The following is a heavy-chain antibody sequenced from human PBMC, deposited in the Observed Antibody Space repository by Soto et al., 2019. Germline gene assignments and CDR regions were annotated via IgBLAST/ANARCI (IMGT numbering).Heavy chain of an antibody. CDR2: IYPGDSDT. V-gene: IGHV5-51*01. J-gene: IGHJ4*02. CDR3: TKSLYCDPTNCYFDY. CDR1: GYTFTNYW. D-gene: IGHD3-16*01. Sequence: LGQSLKIPCKASGYTFTNYWIVLMSPMHGKGMEWMGVIYPGDSDTRYSPSFQGQVTLSVDKSSSTAYLQWSSLKASDTAIYFCTKSLYCDPTNCYFDYWGQGTLVTVSS.